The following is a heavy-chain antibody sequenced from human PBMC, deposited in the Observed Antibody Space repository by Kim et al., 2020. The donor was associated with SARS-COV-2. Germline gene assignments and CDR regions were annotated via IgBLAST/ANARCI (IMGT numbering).Heavy chain of an antibody. CDR1: GGSISSGDYY. V-gene: IGHV4-30-4*01. J-gene: IGHJ6*02. Sequence: SETLSLTCTXSGGSISSGDYYWSWIRQPPGKGLEWIGYIYSTWSTYYNPSLKSRVTISVDTAKNHFSLKLSSVTAADTAVYYCASLSMVRGVTNYYYYGMDVWGQGTTVTVCS. CDR3: ASLSMVRGVTNYYYYGMDV. D-gene: IGHD3-10*01. CDR2: IYSTWST.